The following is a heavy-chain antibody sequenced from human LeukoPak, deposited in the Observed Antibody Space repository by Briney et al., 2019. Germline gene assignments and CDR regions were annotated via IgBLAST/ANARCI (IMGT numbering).Heavy chain of an antibody. V-gene: IGHV3-23*01. D-gene: IGHD6-13*01. CDR3: AKGSYSSSWYSDY. CDR2: IIGRGELT. CDR1: GFTFSTYA. Sequence: PGGSLGLSCGAAGFTFSTYAMSWVRQPPGKGLEWVASIIGRGELTYYTVSVRGRFTISRDNSKNTLYLQMNRLRAEDTAVYCCAKGSYSSSWYSDYWGQGTLVTVSS. J-gene: IGHJ4*02.